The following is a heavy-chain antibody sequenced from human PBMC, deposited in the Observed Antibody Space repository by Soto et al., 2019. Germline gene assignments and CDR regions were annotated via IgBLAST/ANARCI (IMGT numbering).Heavy chain of an antibody. V-gene: IGHV4-31*03. D-gene: IGHD3-16*02. CDR2: IYYSGRT. CDR3: ARLDYDYVWGSYRPRWFDH. Sequence: TLSLTCTVAGGSISSGGYYWSWIRQHPGKGLEWIGYIYYSGRTYYNPSLKSRVTISVDTSKNQFSLKLSSVTAADTAVYYCARLDYDYVWGSYRPRWFDHWGQGTLVTVSS. CDR1: GGSISSGGYY. J-gene: IGHJ5*02.